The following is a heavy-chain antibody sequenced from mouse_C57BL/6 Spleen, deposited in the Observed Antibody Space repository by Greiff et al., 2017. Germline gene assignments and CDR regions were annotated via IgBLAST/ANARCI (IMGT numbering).Heavy chain of an antibody. Sequence: EVQLVESEGGLVQPGRSMKLSCTASGFTFSDYYMAWVRQVPEKGLEWVANINYDGSSTYYLDSLKSRFIISRDNAKNILYLQMSSLKSEDTATYYCARDRVVGYFDYWGQGTTLTVSS. CDR2: INYDGSST. V-gene: IGHV5-16*01. CDR1: GFTFSDYY. CDR3: ARDRVVGYFDY. D-gene: IGHD1-1*01. J-gene: IGHJ2*01.